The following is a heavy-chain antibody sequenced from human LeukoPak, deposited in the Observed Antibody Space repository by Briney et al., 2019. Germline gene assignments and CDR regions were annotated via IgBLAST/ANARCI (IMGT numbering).Heavy chain of an antibody. V-gene: IGHV3-33*06. D-gene: IGHD1-26*01. CDR3: AKTHQGGYYDYYYMDV. CDR1: GFTFSSYG. Sequence: GRSLRLSCAASGFTFSSYGMHWVRQAPGKGLEWVAVIWYDGSNKYYADSVKGRFTISRDNSKNTLYLQMNSLRAEDTAVYYCAKTHQGGYYDYYYMDVWGKGTTVTVSS. CDR2: IWYDGSNK. J-gene: IGHJ6*03.